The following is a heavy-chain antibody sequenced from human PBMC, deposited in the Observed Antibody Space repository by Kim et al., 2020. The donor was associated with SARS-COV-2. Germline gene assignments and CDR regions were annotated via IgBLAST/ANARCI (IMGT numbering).Heavy chain of an antibody. CDR3: ARSPRTAQGGFDV. Sequence: GESLKISCMGSGYIFSNFWIGWVRQMHGEGLEWMGIIYAGDSDTRYSPSLQGQVTISVDKSISTAFLQWVSLKASDTAVYYCARSPRTAQGGFDVWGQGTMVTVSS. CDR1: GYIFSNFW. J-gene: IGHJ3*01. D-gene: IGHD5-18*01. CDR2: IYAGDSDT. V-gene: IGHV5-51*01.